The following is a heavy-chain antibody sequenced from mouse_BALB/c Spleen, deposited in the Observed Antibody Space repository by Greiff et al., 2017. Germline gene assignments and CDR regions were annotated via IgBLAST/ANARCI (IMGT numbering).Heavy chain of an antibody. CDR2: INPSSGYT. Sequence: VQLQQSGAELARPGASVKMSCKASGYTFTSYTMHWVKQRPGQGLEWIGYINPSSGYTNYNQKFKDKATLTADKSSSTAYMQLSSLTSEDSAVYYCAPYGYDDGFAYWGQGTLVTVSA. D-gene: IGHD2-2*01. CDR1: GYTFTSYT. J-gene: IGHJ3*01. V-gene: IGHV1-4*01. CDR3: APYGYDDGFAY.